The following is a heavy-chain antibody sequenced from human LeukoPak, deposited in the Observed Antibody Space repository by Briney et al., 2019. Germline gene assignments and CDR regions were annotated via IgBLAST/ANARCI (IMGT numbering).Heavy chain of an antibody. Sequence: ASVKVTSKDSGYTLTKISRLWWGRAPGKGLEWMGGFDPEDGETIYAQKFQGRVTMAEDTSTDTAYMELSSLRSEDTAVYYCATDLVYDGSLGDRLEYWGPGTLVTVSS. CDR1: GYTLTKIS. J-gene: IGHJ4*02. V-gene: IGHV1-24*01. CDR3: ATDLVYDGSLGDRLEY. CDR2: FDPEDGET. D-gene: IGHD5/OR15-5a*01.